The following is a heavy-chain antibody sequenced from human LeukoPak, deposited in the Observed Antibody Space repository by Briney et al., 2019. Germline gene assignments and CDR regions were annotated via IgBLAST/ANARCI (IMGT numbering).Heavy chain of an antibody. D-gene: IGHD3-10*01. J-gene: IGHJ4*02. V-gene: IGHV4-59*01. Sequence: KPSETLSLTCTVSGGSISSFYWSWIRQPPGKGLEWIGYIYYSGSTNYNPSLKSRVTISVDTSKNQFSLRLSSVTAADPAVYYCARLGYYGSGSYPDYWGQGTLVTVSS. CDR3: ARLGYYGSGSYPDY. CDR1: GGSISSFY. CDR2: IYYSGST.